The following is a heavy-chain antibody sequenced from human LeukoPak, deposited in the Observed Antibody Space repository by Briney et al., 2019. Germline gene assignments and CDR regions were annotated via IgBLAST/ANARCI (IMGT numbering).Heavy chain of an antibody. D-gene: IGHD4-17*01. Sequence: GGSLRLSCAASGFTFSSYSMNWVRQAPGKGLEWVSYISSSSSTMYYADSVKGRFTISRDNAKNSLYLQMNSLRDEDTAVYYCATTRYGDYRRFDYWGQGTLVTVSS. CDR1: GFTFSSYS. J-gene: IGHJ4*02. CDR3: ATTRYGDYRRFDY. CDR2: ISSSSSTM. V-gene: IGHV3-48*02.